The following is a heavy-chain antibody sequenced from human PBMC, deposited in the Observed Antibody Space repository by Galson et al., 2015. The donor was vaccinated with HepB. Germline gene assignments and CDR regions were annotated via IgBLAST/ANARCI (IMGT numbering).Heavy chain of an antibody. J-gene: IGHJ4*02. Sequence: SVKVSCKASGYTFISYGVIWVRQAPGQGLEWMGWISTYNGNTKYAQKFQGRVTMTTDTSTSTAYMDLRSLRSDDTAVYYRVRDAGRYCSGASCYPGYDYWGQGTLVTVSS. D-gene: IGHD2-15*01. CDR2: ISTYNGNT. V-gene: IGHV1-18*01. CDR1: GYTFISYG. CDR3: VRDAGRYCSGASCYPGYDY.